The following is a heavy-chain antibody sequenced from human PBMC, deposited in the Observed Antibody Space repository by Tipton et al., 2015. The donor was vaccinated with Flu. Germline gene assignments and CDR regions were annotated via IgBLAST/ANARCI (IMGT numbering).Heavy chain of an antibody. D-gene: IGHD1-14*01. CDR1: GVSISSGSYY. CDR3: ANFPAVGIMAPDS. CDR2: IYTSGGT. V-gene: IGHV4-61*02. J-gene: IGHJ4*02. Sequence: TLSLTCTVSGVSISSGSYYWSWIRQPAGKGLEWVGRIYTSGGTDYNATPRSRVSISVDTSKNQFSLNLRSVSAADTAVYYCANFPAVGIMAPDSWGQGTLVSVSS.